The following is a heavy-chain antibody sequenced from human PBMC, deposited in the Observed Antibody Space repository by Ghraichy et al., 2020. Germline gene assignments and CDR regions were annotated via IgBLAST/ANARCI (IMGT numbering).Heavy chain of an antibody. CDR2: ISGDGGST. J-gene: IGHJ4*02. D-gene: IGHD3-22*01. CDR3: AKDIGGRYYDASGYYPIY. Sequence: LSLTCAASGFTFDDYAMHWVRQAPGKGLEWVSLISGDGGSTYYADSVKGRFTISRDNSKNSLYLQMNSLRTEDTALYYCAKDIGGRYYDASGYYPIYWGQGTLVTVSS. V-gene: IGHV3-43*02. CDR1: GFTFDDYA.